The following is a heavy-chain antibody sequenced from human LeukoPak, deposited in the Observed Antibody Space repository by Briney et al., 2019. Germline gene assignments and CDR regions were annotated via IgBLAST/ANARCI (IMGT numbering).Heavy chain of an antibody. CDR1: GFSVTGNH. D-gene: IGHD4-17*01. CDR2: IYSGGST. V-gene: IGHV3-53*01. J-gene: IGHJ4*02. CDR3: AKDRGYGIRALFDY. Sequence: GGSLRLSCAASGFSVTGNHMSWVRQAPGKGLEWVSTIYSGGSTYYADYVTGRFTISRDNSKNTLYLQMNSLRAEDTAVYYCAKDRGYGIRALFDYWGQGTLVTVSS.